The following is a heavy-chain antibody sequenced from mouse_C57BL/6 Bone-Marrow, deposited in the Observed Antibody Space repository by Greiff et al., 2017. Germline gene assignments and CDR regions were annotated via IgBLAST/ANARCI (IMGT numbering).Heavy chain of an antibody. Sequence: QVQLQQPGAELVMPGASVKLSCKASGYTFTSYWMHWVKQRPGQGLEWIGEIDPSDSYTNYNQKFKGKSTLTVDKSSSTAYMQLSSLTSEDSAVYDCARESLYYYGPFDYWGQGTTLTVSS. CDR2: IDPSDSYT. CDR3: ARESLYYYGPFDY. D-gene: IGHD1-1*01. CDR1: GYTFTSYW. J-gene: IGHJ2*01. V-gene: IGHV1-69*01.